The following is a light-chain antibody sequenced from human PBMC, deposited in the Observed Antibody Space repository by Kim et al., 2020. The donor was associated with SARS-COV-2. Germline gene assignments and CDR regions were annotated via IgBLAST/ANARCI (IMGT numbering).Light chain of an antibody. J-gene: IGKJ3*01. CDR2: GTS. CDR1: QSVAGNS. Sequence: VLTQSPGTLSLSPGERATLSCRASQSVAGNSLAWYQQRPGQSPRLLIHGTSTRATGIPDRFSGSGSGTDFTLTISRLDPEDFAVYYCQHYDDSLFTFGPGTKVDIK. V-gene: IGKV3-20*01. CDR3: QHYDDSLFT.